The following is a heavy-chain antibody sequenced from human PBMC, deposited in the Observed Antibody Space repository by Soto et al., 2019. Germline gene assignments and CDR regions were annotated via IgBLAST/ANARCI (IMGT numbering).Heavy chain of an antibody. CDR2: ITTSGGST. CDR1: GXTFSNYW. D-gene: IGHD6-13*01. CDR3: VRSWAY. J-gene: IGHJ4*02. Sequence: GSLRLSGAASGXTFSNYWMNWVRLAPGKGLQWVSTITTSGGSTFYADSVKGRFTIYRDNSKNTLDLQMHSLRVDDTVIYYCVRSWAYWGRG. V-gene: IGHV3-23*01.